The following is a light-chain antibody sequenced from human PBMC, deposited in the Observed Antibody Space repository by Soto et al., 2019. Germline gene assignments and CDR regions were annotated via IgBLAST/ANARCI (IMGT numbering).Light chain of an antibody. CDR3: QQTYSTPYT. V-gene: IGKV1-39*01. CDR2: TSG. J-gene: IGKJ2*01. CDR1: QRITTY. Sequence: IHMTQSPSSLSASVGDRVTITCRASQRITTYLNWYHQKPGEAPKLLISTSGTLQRGVPSRFSGSGSGTDFTLTITSLQRADFATYFCQQTYSTPYTFGQGTQLEIK.